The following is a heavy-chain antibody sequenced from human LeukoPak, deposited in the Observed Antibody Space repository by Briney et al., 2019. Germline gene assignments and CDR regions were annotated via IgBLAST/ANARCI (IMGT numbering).Heavy chain of an antibody. CDR1: GDSVSSINGA. CDR3: ARDLGNTGWYTFDY. J-gene: IGHJ4*02. Sequence: SQTLSLTCAISGDSVSSINGAWNWIRQSPSRGLEWLGWTYFRSRWYNEFAESLKGRMTIDPDTSENQYSLQLTSVTPEDTAVYYCARDLGNTGWYTFDYWGQGTLVTVSS. CDR2: TYFRSRWYN. V-gene: IGHV6-1*01. D-gene: IGHD6-19*01.